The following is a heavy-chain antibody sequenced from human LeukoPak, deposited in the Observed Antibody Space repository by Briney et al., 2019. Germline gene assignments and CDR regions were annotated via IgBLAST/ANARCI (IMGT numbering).Heavy chain of an antibody. Sequence: SETLSLTCTVSGDSISSYYWSWIRQPPGKGLEWIGWSGHIYARGSTNYHPSLKSRATISVDTSKNQFSLKLSSVTAADTAAYYCARYYYGSGSNYNIAYFDHWGQGTLVTVSS. CDR1: GDSISSYY. V-gene: IGHV4-4*09. D-gene: IGHD3-10*01. CDR3: ARYYYGSGSNYNIAYFDH. J-gene: IGHJ4*02. CDR2: IYARGST.